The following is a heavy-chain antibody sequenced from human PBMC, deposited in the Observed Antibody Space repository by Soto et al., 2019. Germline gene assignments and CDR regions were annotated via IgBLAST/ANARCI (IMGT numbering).Heavy chain of an antibody. CDR3: ARDFRYSSSPPEDWFDP. V-gene: IGHV4-4*07. CDR1: GGSISSYY. Sequence: PSETLSLTCTVSGGSISSYYWSWIRQPAGKGLEWIGRIYTSGSTNYNPSLKSRVTMSVDTSKNQFSLKLSSVTAADTAVYYCARDFRYSSSPPEDWFDPWGQGTLVTVSS. D-gene: IGHD6-13*01. CDR2: IYTSGST. J-gene: IGHJ5*02.